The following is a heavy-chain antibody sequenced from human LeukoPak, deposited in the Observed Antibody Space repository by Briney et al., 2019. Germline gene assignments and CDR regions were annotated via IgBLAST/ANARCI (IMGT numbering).Heavy chain of an antibody. Sequence: PGGSLRLSCAASGFTVSSNYMSWVRQAPGKGLEWVGGMYSSGSTYYAEPVQGRCTISRDNSKNTLYLQMNSLRAEDTAVYYCARVLEWLKAIDYWGQGTMVTVSS. D-gene: IGHD3-3*01. CDR1: GFTVSSNY. CDR2: MYSSGST. J-gene: IGHJ4*02. CDR3: ARVLEWLKAIDY. V-gene: IGHV3-66*02.